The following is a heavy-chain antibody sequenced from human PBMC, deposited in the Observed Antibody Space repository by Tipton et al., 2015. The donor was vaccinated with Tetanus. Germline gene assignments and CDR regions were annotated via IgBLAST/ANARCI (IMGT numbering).Heavy chain of an antibody. D-gene: IGHD2-2*02. CDR1: GFTFSSFS. J-gene: IGHJ6*02. V-gene: IGHV3-23*01. CDR2: ISTSGVIT. CDR3: ARYCTSTDCYTGVRYGMDV. Sequence: SLRLSCAASGFTFSSFSMTWVRQAPGKGLEWVSVISTSGVITHYAESVEGWFTISRDNSRNTLFLQMNSLRAEDTAVYYCARYCTSTDCYTGVRYGMDVWGQGTTVTVSS.